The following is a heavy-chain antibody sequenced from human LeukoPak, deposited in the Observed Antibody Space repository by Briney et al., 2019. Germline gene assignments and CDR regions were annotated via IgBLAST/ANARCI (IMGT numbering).Heavy chain of an antibody. D-gene: IGHD3-9*01. Sequence: PGGSLRLSCAASGFTFSSYAMHWVRQAPGKGLEWVANINQDGSEKTYVDSVKGRFTISRDKAKNSLYLEMNSLRVEDTAVYYCATLTGYSKFDYWGQGTLVTVSS. CDR1: GFTFSSYA. CDR2: INQDGSEK. CDR3: ATLTGYSKFDY. J-gene: IGHJ4*02. V-gene: IGHV3-7*01.